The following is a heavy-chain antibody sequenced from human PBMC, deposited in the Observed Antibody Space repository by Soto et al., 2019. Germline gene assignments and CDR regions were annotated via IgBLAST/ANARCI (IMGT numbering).Heavy chain of an antibody. Sequence: QLQLQESGPGLVKPSETLSLTCTVSGGSISSSSYYWGWIRQPPGKGLEWIGSIYYSGSTYYNPSLKSRVTISVDTSKNQFSLKLSSVTAADTAVYYCARHAAAATFPRFYYYYYGMDVWGQGTTVTVSS. V-gene: IGHV4-39*01. J-gene: IGHJ6*02. CDR1: GGSISSSSYY. CDR2: IYYSGST. CDR3: ARHAAAATFPRFYYYYYGMDV. D-gene: IGHD6-13*01.